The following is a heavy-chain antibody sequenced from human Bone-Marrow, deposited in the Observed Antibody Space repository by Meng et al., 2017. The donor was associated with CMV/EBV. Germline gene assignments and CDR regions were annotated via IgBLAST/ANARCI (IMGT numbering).Heavy chain of an antibody. CDR1: GYTFTSYD. J-gene: IGHJ6*02. V-gene: IGHV1-8*01. CDR2: MNPNSGNT. D-gene: IGHD3-3*01. CDR3: ARVARPTLFYDFWCGYYGGGYYYGMDV. Sequence: ASVKVSCKASGYTFTSYDINWVRQATGQGLEWMGWMNPNSGNTGYAQKFQGRVTMTRNTSISTAYMELSSLRSEDTAVYYCARVARPTLFYDFWCGYYGGGYYYGMDVWGQGTTVPVSS.